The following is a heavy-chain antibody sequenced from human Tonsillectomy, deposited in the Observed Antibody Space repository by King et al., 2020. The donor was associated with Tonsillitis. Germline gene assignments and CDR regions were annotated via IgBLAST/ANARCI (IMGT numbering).Heavy chain of an antibody. J-gene: IGHJ4*02. D-gene: IGHD6-13*01. CDR3: ARESLASEDSSSWYEPFDY. CDR1: GFTFSSYL. CDR2: ISYDGSNK. V-gene: IGHV3-30*04. Sequence: QLVQSGGGVVQPGRFLRLSCAASGFTFSSYLMHWVRQAPGKGLEWVAVISYDGSNKYYADSVKGRFTISRDNSKNTLFLQMSSLRAEDTAVYYCARESLASEDSSSWYEPFDYWGQGTLVSVSS.